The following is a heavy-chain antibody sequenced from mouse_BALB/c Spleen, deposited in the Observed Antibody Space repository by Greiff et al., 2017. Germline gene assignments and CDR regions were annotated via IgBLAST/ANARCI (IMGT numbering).Heavy chain of an antibody. CDR2: ISYSGST. Sequence: EVQRVESGPGLVKPSQSLSLTCTVTGYSITSDYAWSWIRQFPGNQLEWMGYISYSGSTSYNPSLKSRISITRDTSKNQFFLQLNSVTTEDTATYYCASSYYYGSSSFAYWGQGTLVTVSA. V-gene: IGHV3-2*02. D-gene: IGHD1-1*01. J-gene: IGHJ3*01. CDR3: ASSYYYGSSSFAY. CDR1: GYSITSDYA.